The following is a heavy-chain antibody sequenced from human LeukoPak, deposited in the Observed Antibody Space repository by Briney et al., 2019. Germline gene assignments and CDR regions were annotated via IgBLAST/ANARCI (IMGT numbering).Heavy chain of an antibody. Sequence: GGSLRLSCAASGFTFSSYSMNWVRKAPGKGLEWVSSISSSSSYIYYADSVKGRFTISRDNAKNSLYLQMNSLRAEDTAVYYCARLVEYYDILTEPDYWGQGTLVTVSS. CDR3: ARLVEYYDILTEPDY. CDR2: ISSSSSYI. J-gene: IGHJ4*02. D-gene: IGHD3-9*01. V-gene: IGHV3-21*01. CDR1: GFTFSSYS.